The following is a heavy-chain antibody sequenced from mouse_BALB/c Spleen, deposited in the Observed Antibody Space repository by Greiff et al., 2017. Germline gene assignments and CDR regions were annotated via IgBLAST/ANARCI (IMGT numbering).Heavy chain of an antibody. V-gene: IGHV2-9*02. Sequence: VKVVESGPGLVAPSQSLSITCTVSGFSLTSYGVHWVRQPPGKGLEWLGVIWAGGSTNYNSALMSRLSISKDNSKSQVFLKMNSLQTDDTAMYYCARGGFITTATRAMDYWGQGTSVTVSS. D-gene: IGHD1-2*01. CDR2: IWAGGST. CDR1: GFSLTSYG. J-gene: IGHJ4*01. CDR3: ARGGFITTATRAMDY.